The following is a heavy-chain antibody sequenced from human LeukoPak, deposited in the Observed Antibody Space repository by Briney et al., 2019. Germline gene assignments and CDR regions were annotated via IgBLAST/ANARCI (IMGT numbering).Heavy chain of an antibody. Sequence: GGSLRLSCAASGFTFNNYAMTWVRQAPGKGLEWVSAISGSGGTTLYADSVKGRFTISRDNAKNSLYLQMNSLRDEDTAVYYCARVDADYGDYFLNCFDPWGQGTLVTVSS. CDR2: ISGSGGTT. CDR1: GFTFNNYA. J-gene: IGHJ5*02. CDR3: ARVDADYGDYFLNCFDP. V-gene: IGHV3-23*01. D-gene: IGHD4-17*01.